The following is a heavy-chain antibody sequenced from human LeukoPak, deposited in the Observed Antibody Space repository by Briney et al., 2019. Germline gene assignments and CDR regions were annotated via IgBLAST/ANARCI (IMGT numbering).Heavy chain of an antibody. V-gene: IGHV3-7*01. Sequence: GGSLRLSCVASGFTLSNYWMSWVRQAPGKGLEWVANIKEDGSEKYHVGSVKGRFTISRDNAKNSLYLHMDSLTAEDTAIYYCARDWVAGVPFDAFDIWGQGTMVSVSS. CDR2: IKEDGSEK. D-gene: IGHD3-10*01. J-gene: IGHJ3*02. CDR1: GFTLSNYW. CDR3: ARDWVAGVPFDAFDI.